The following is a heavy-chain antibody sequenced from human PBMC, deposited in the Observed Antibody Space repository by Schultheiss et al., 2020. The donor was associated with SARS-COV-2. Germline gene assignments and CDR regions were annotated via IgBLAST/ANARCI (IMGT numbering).Heavy chain of an antibody. V-gene: IGHV1-2*02. Sequence: ASVKVSCKASGYTFTGYYMHWVRQAPGQGLEWMGWISAYNGNTNYAQKFQGRVTMTRDTSISTAYMELSRLRSDDTAVYYCARAPFGDAFDIWGQGTMVTVSS. CDR2: ISAYNGNT. CDR3: ARAPFGDAFDI. CDR1: GYTFTGYY. J-gene: IGHJ3*02. D-gene: IGHD2/OR15-2a*01.